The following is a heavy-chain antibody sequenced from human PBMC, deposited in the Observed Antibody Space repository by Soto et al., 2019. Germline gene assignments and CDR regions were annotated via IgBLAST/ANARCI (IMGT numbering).Heavy chain of an antibody. CDR2: VYYTGDT. J-gene: IGHJ6*02. CDR1: RGPARSHN. D-gene: IGHD4-17*01. CDR3: VRQGIDYLHGLVDV. V-gene: IGHV4-59*08. Sequence: QVQLQQSGPRLVKPSETLSLTCTVSRGPARSHNWGWIRQPPGGGLEWIGYVYYTGDTAYTPSLRSRVTISADTSTNDISLTLSSVTAADTAVYYCVRQGIDYLHGLVDVWGQGTTVSVSS.